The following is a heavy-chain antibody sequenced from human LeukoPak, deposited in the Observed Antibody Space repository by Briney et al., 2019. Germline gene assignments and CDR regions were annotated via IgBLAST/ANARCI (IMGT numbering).Heavy chain of an antibody. D-gene: IGHD6-13*01. V-gene: IGHV5-10-1*01. CDR2: VDPTDPDV. CDR1: GFIFRTYW. Sequence: GESLRISCHTSGFIFRTYWIAWVRQMPGKGLEWMGIVDPTDPDVAYSPSFRGHVTMSADTSISTVYLQWSSLEASDTAIYFCARHARYRSSFPLDFWSQGTLVTVSS. J-gene: IGHJ4*02. CDR3: ARHARYRSSFPLDF.